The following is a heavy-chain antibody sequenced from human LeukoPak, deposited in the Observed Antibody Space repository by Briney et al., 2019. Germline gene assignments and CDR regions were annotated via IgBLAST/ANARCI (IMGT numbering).Heavy chain of an antibody. CDR2: INSDGSST. CDR1: GFTFSSYS. Sequence: GGSLRLSCAASGFTFSSYSMNWVRQAPGKGLVWVSRINSDGSSTSYADSVKGRFTISRDNAKNTLYLQMNSLRAEDTALYYCARDSGGLHYDFWSGFAFDIWGQGTMVTVSS. D-gene: IGHD3-3*01. V-gene: IGHV3-74*01. J-gene: IGHJ3*02. CDR3: ARDSGGLHYDFWSGFAFDI.